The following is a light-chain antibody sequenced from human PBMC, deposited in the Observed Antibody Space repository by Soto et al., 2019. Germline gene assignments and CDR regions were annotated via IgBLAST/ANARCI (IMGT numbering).Light chain of an antibody. CDR1: QSFSSSY. J-gene: IGKJ1*01. CDR2: GTS. Sequence: EIVLTQSPDTLSLSPGERATLSCRASQSFSSSYLAWYQQRPGQPPRLLIYGTSKRATGIPDRFSGSGFDKDFTLTISNLQSEDFVVYYCQQYNNWPSTFGQGTRVE. V-gene: IGKV3-20*01. CDR3: QQYNNWPST.